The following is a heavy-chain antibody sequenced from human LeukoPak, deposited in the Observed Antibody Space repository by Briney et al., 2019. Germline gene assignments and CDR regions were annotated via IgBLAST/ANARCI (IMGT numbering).Heavy chain of an antibody. V-gene: IGHV3-33*01. CDR3: ARDRVVRGDGGMDV. CDR1: GFTFSSYG. CDR2: IWYDGSNK. J-gene: IGHJ6*02. D-gene: IGHD3-10*01. Sequence: GRSLRLSCAASGFTFSSYGMHWVRQAPGKGLEWVAVIWYDGSNKYYADSVKDRFTISRDNSKNTLYLQTNSLRAEDTAVYYCARDRVVRGDGGMDVWGQGTTVTVSS.